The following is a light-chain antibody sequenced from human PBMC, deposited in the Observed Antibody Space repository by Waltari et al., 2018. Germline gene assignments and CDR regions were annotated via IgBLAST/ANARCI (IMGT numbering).Light chain of an antibody. CDR3: HQYYSTPVT. V-gene: IGKV4-1*01. CDR1: QSVLYSSNNKNY. J-gene: IGKJ3*01. CDR2: WAS. Sequence: DIVMTQSPDSLAVSLGERATINCKSSQSVLYSSNNKNYLAWYQQKPGQPPKLLIYWASTRESGVPDRFSGSGSGTDFTLTIISLHAEDVAVYYCHQYYSTPVTFGPGTKVDIK.